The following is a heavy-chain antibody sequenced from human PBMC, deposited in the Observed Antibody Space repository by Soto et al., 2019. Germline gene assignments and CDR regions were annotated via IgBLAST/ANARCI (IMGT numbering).Heavy chain of an antibody. V-gene: IGHV4-4*02. D-gene: IGHD1-26*01. J-gene: IGHJ4*02. CDR1: GGSITNSNW. CDR2: IYHAGST. CDR3: ARGNHIVGNTTPLDS. Sequence: SETLSLTCTVSGGSITNSNWWSWVRLPPAKGLEWIGDIYHAGSTKYNPSLERRVTISVDTSNNRFALTLTSVTAADTAVYFCARGNHIVGNTTPLDSWGQGTLVTVSS.